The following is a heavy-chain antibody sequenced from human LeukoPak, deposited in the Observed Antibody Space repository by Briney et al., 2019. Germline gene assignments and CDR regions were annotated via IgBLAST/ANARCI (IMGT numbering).Heavy chain of an antibody. CDR2: IYSGGST. Sequence: GGSLRLSCAASGFTVSSNYMSWVRQAPGKGLEWVSVIYSGGSTYYADSVKGRFTISRDNSKNTLYLQMNSLRAEDTAVYYCARASFDSYDEPHAFDIWGQGTMVTVSS. J-gene: IGHJ3*02. D-gene: IGHD5-18*01. V-gene: IGHV3-66*01. CDR1: GFTVSSNY. CDR3: ARASFDSYDEPHAFDI.